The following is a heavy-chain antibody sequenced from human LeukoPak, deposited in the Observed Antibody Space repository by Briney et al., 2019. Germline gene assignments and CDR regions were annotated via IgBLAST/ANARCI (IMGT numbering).Heavy chain of an antibody. CDR2: INPNSGGT. V-gene: IGHV1-2*02. Sequence: ASVKVSCKASGYTFTGYYMHWVRQAPGQGLEWMGWINPNSGGTNYAQKFQGRVTMTRDTSISTAYMELSSLRSEDTAVYYCATNTPVVLPNQYYYYYYYMDVWGKGTTVTISS. D-gene: IGHD2-2*01. J-gene: IGHJ6*03. CDR1: GYTFTGYY. CDR3: ATNTPVVLPNQYYYYYYYMDV.